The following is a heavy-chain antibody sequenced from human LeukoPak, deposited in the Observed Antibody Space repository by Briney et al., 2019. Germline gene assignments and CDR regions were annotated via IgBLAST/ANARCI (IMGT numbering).Heavy chain of an antibody. CDR3: ARLGGGIAADYFDY. Sequence: PGGSLRLSCAASGFTFSSYWMHWVRQAPGKGLVWVSRINSDGSSTSYADSVKGRFTISRDNAKNTLYLQMNSLRAEDTAVYYWARLGGGIAADYFDYWGQGTLVTVSS. V-gene: IGHV3-74*01. J-gene: IGHJ4*02. CDR1: GFTFSSYW. CDR2: INSDGSST. D-gene: IGHD6-13*01.